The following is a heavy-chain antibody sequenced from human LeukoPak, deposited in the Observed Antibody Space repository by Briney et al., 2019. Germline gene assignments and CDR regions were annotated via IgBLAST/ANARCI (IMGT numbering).Heavy chain of an antibody. Sequence: SQTLSPTCAISGDSVSSNSVAWNWLRQSPSRGLEWLGRTYYRPKWYYDYAASLESRIIINPDTSKNQFSLQLNSVTPEDTAVYYCARQLGAFDIWGQGTMVTVSS. CDR2: TYYRPKWYY. CDR1: GDSVSSNSVA. CDR3: ARQLGAFDI. V-gene: IGHV6-1*01. D-gene: IGHD3-16*01. J-gene: IGHJ3*02.